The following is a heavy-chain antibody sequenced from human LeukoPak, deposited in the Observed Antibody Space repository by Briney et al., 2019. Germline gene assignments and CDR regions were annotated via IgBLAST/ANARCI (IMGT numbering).Heavy chain of an antibody. CDR3: ARGRSENKGRDVYSSWLFDY. CDR1: GFTVSSNY. CDR2: IYSGGST. V-gene: IGHV3-53*01. J-gene: IGHJ4*02. Sequence: PGGSLRLSCAASGFTVSSNYMSWVRQAPGNGLEWVSVIYSGGSTYYADSVKGRFTISRDNSKNTLYLQMNSLRAEDTAVYYCARGRSENKGRDVYSSWLFDYWGQGNVVTVSS. D-gene: IGHD6-13*01.